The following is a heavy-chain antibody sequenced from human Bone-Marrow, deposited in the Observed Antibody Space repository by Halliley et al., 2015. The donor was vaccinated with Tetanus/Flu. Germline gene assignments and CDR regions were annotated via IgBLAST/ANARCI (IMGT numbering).Heavy chain of an antibody. CDR3: ATTDTLDN. D-gene: IGHD2-15*01. V-gene: IGHV3-21*01. CDR2: ISSRGSYI. Sequence: KGPGWLSSISSRGSYIFYAESVKGRFTISRDNAKNSLFLQMNSLRADDTAIYYCATTDTLDNWGQGTPVTVSS. J-gene: IGHJ4*02.